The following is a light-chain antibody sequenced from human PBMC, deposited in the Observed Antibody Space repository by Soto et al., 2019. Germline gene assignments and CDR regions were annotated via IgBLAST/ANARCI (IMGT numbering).Light chain of an antibody. V-gene: IGKV1-5*01. Sequence: DIQMTQSPSTLSASVGDRVTITCRASQSISSWLAWYQQKPGKAPKLLIYDASSLESGVPSRFSGSGSGTEFTLTISSLQPDDFAPYYCPQYNSYSYTFGQGTKLEIK. CDR2: DAS. CDR1: QSISSW. J-gene: IGKJ2*01. CDR3: PQYNSYSYT.